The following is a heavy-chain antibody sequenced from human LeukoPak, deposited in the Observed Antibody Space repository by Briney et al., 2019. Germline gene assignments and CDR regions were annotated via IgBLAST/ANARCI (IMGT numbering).Heavy chain of an antibody. D-gene: IGHD6-19*01. CDR1: GGTFSSYA. Sequence: PVKVSCKASGGTFSSYAISWVRQAPGQGLEWMGGIIPFFGTPNYAQKFHGRVTITADESTSTACMELSSLRSEDTAVYYCARDEASSGWYMDVWGKGTTVTVSS. V-gene: IGHV1-69*13. CDR3: ARDEASSGWYMDV. CDR2: IIPFFGTP. J-gene: IGHJ6*03.